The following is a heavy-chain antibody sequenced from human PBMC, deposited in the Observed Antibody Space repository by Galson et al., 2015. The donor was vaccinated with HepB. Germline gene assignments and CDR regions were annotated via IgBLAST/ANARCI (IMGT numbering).Heavy chain of an antibody. D-gene: IGHD2-2*01. V-gene: IGHV3-48*03. J-gene: IGHJ4*02. Sequence: LRLSCAAYGFTFINYEMNWVRQAPGKGLEWLSYVSTGGGSIYYADSVRGRFTISRDNAKNTLYLQMSSLRVEDTGIYYCSRGYSSSSWGQGTLVTVSS. CDR2: VSTGGGSI. CDR3: SRGYSSSS. CDR1: GFTFINYE.